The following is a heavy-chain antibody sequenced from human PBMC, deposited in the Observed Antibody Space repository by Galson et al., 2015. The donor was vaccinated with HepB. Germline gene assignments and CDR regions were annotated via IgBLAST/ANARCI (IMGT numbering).Heavy chain of an antibody. J-gene: IGHJ1*01. CDR2: IKQDGSEK. CDR3: ARDDVVVPAAPAEYFQH. Sequence: SLRLSCAASGFTFSSYWMSWVRQAPGKGLEWVANIKQDGSEKYYVDSVKGRFTISRDNAKNSLYLQMNSLRAEDTAVYYCARDDVVVPAAPAEYFQHWGQGTLVTVSS. V-gene: IGHV3-7*01. CDR1: GFTFSSYW. D-gene: IGHD2-2*01.